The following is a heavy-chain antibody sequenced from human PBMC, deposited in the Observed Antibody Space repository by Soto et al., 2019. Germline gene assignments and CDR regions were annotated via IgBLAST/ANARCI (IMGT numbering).Heavy chain of an antibody. CDR2: FYIDGNT. D-gene: IGHD2-21*02. V-gene: IGHV4-39*01. CDR1: GGSISSGDYY. CDR3: ARRVSVTNNYFDH. Sequence: PSETLSLTCTVAGGSISSGDYYWGWIRQPPGKGLEWIGSFYIDGNTYYNPSLKSRVTMSVDTSKTQFSLKLSSVTAADTAVYFCARRVSVTNNYFDHWGQGTLVTVSS. J-gene: IGHJ4*02.